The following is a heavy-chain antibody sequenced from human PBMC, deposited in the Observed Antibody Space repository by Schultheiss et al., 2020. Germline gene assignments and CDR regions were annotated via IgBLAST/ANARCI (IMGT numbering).Heavy chain of an antibody. J-gene: IGHJ6*02. D-gene: IGHD2-21*01. CDR1: GFTFSSYA. CDR3: ARDRVAEPYYYGMDV. Sequence: GGSLRLSCAASGFTFSSYAMTWFRQAPGKGLEWVSAISGSGGSTYYADSVKGRFTISRDNAKNSLYLQMNSLRAEDTAVYYCARDRVAEPYYYGMDVWGQGTTVTVSS. CDR2: ISGSGGST. V-gene: IGHV3-23*01.